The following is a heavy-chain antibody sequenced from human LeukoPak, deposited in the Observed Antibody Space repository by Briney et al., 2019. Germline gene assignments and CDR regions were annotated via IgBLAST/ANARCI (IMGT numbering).Heavy chain of an antibody. CDR3: AKDPRDHSYGWSWRYFDY. V-gene: IGHV3-30*02. Sequence: GGSLRLSCAASGFTFSSYVMHRVRQARGKGLEGVAFIRYDGRNKYYSDSVKGRFTISRDNSKNTLYLQMNSLRPEDTAVYYCAKDPRDHSYGWSWRYFDYWGQGTLVTVSS. CDR1: GFTFSSYV. CDR2: IRYDGRNK. D-gene: IGHD5-18*01. J-gene: IGHJ4*02.